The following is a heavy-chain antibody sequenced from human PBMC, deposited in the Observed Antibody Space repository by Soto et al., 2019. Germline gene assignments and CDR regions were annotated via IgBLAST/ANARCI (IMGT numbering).Heavy chain of an antibody. CDR2: INHSGST. D-gene: IGHD3-10*01. Sequence: SETLSLTCAVYGGSFSGYYWSWIRQPPGKGLEWIGEINHSGSTNYNPSLKSRVTISVDTSKNQFSLRLSSVTAADTAVYYCATASTPYGSRYYYGSGSYYNRGIGYGMDVWGQGTTVTVSS. J-gene: IGHJ6*02. CDR3: ATASTPYGSRYYYGSGSYYNRGIGYGMDV. V-gene: IGHV4-34*01. CDR1: GGSFSGYY.